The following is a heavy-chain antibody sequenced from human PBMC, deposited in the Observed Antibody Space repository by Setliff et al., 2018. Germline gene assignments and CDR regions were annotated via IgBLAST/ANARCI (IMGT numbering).Heavy chain of an antibody. J-gene: IGHJ4*02. Sequence: PGGSLRLSCAASGFTFSSYSMNWVRQAPGKGLEWVSSISSSSSYIYYADSVKGRFTISRDNAKNSLYLQMNSLRAEDTAVYYCASAIDILTGYFPYWGQGTLVTVSS. D-gene: IGHD3-9*01. CDR2: ISSSSSYI. CDR1: GFTFSSYS. CDR3: ASAIDILTGYFPY. V-gene: IGHV3-21*01.